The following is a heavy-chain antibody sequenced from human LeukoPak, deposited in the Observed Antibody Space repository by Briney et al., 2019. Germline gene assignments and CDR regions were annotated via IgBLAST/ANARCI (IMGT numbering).Heavy chain of an antibody. CDR3: ARARYYDSSGYPVFDY. V-gene: IGHV3-53*04. CDR1: GFTVSSNY. D-gene: IGHD3-22*01. Sequence: PGGSLRLSCAASGFTVSSNYMSWVRQAPGKGLEWVSVIYSGGSTYYADSVKGRFTISRHNSKNTLYLQMNSLRAEDTAVYYCARARYYDSSGYPVFDYWGQGTLVTVSS. CDR2: IYSGGST. J-gene: IGHJ4*02.